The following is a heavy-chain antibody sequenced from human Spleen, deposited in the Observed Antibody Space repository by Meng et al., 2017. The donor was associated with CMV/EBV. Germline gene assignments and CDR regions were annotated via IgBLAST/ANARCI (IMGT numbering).Heavy chain of an antibody. Sequence: SETLSLTCTVSGYSISSAYYWGWIRQTPGTGLEWIGSISPSGNTYYNPSFKSRVTISVDTSKNRFSLKLASVTAADTAVYYCARGPVYSSGCPDYWGQGTLVTVSS. CDR1: GYSISSAYY. J-gene: IGHJ4*02. D-gene: IGHD6-19*01. V-gene: IGHV4-38-2*02. CDR2: ISPSGNT. CDR3: ARGPVYSSGCPDY.